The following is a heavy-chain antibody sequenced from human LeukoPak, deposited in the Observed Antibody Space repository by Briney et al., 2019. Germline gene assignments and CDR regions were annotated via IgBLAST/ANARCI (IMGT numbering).Heavy chain of an antibody. CDR3: ARDIAVSGLYFDF. Sequence: GESLKISCQTSGYSFNNFWIGWLRQVPGKGLEWMGIIYAGNSETRYSPPFQGQVTMSVDRSMNIAYLQWSSLKASDTAMYYCARDIAVSGLYFDFWGQGTLVTVSS. J-gene: IGHJ4*02. V-gene: IGHV5-51*01. CDR1: GYSFNNFW. D-gene: IGHD6-19*01. CDR2: IYAGNSET.